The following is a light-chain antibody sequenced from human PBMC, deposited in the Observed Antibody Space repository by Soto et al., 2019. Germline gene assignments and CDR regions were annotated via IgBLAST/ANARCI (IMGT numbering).Light chain of an antibody. CDR2: AAS. J-gene: IGKJ5*01. CDR1: QGISSY. Sequence: DIQLTQSPPFLSASVGDRVTITCRASQGISSYLDWYQHKPGKAPKLLIFAASTLQSGVPLRFSGSGSGTEFSLTISSLQPEEFATYYCQQLNSYPFTFGQGTRLEIK. CDR3: QQLNSYPFT. V-gene: IGKV1-9*01.